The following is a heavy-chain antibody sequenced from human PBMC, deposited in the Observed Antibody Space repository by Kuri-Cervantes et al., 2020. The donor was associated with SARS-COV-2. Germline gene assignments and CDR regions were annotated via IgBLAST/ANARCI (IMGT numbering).Heavy chain of an antibody. CDR1: GGSISSYY. CDR3: AREGGVTAIFDY. J-gene: IGHJ4*02. D-gene: IGHD2-21*02. Sequence: GSLRLSCTVSGGSISSYYWSWIRQPPGKGLEWIGYIYYSGSTNYNPSLKSRVTISVDTSKNQFSLKLSSVAAADTAVYYCAREGGVTAIFDYWGQGALVTVSS. V-gene: IGHV4-59*01. CDR2: IYYSGST.